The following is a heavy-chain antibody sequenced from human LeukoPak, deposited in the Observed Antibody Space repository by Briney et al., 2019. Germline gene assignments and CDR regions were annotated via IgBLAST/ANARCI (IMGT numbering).Heavy chain of an antibody. CDR2: VYYSGST. J-gene: IGHJ6*03. V-gene: IGHV4-59*08. CDR3: ARQGKLWFGELFDMDV. Sequence: PSETLSLTCTVSGGSISSYYWSWIRQPPGKGLEWIGYVYYSGSTNYNPSLKSRVTIPVDTSKNQFSLKLSSVTAADTAVYYCARQGKLWFGELFDMDVWGKGTTVTVSS. CDR1: GGSISSYY. D-gene: IGHD3-10*01.